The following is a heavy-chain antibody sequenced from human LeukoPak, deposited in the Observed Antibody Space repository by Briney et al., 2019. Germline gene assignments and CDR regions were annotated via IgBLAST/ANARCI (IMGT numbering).Heavy chain of an antibody. Sequence: SETLSLTCSVSGGSMSRSSFYWGWIRQSPGKGLEWIGSDYSGSTYYNPSLKSRVTISVDTSKNQFSLILSSVTAADTAVYFCARDRHVTDKLGGDAFDIWGQGTTVTVS. V-gene: IGHV4-39*07. D-gene: IGHD3-16*01. CDR2: DYSGST. J-gene: IGHJ3*02. CDR1: GGSMSRSSFY. CDR3: ARDRHVTDKLGGDAFDI.